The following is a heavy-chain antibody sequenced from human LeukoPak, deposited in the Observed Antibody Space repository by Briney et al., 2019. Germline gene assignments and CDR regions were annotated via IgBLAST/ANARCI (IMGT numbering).Heavy chain of an antibody. CDR3: AREGADIVAKLTWFDP. V-gene: IGHV3-66*01. D-gene: IGHD5-12*01. Sequence: GGSLRLSCAASGFTVSSNYMSWVRQAPGKGLEWVSVIYSGGSTYYADSVKGRFTISRDNSKNTLYLQMNSLRAEDTAVYYCAREGADIVAKLTWFDPWGQGTLVTVSS. CDR1: GFTVSSNY. J-gene: IGHJ5*02. CDR2: IYSGGST.